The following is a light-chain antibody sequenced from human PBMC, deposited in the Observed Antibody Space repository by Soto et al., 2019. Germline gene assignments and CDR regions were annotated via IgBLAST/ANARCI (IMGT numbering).Light chain of an antibody. CDR1: QSVSRN. J-gene: IGKJ1*01. Sequence: EIVLTQSPGTLSLSPGDRATPSCRASQSVSRNLAWYQQKPGQAPRLLIYGASSRATGIPDRFSGSGSGTDFTLTIGRLEPEDFAVYYCHQYGISPPRTFGQGTKVDIK. CDR2: GAS. CDR3: HQYGISPPRT. V-gene: IGKV3-20*01.